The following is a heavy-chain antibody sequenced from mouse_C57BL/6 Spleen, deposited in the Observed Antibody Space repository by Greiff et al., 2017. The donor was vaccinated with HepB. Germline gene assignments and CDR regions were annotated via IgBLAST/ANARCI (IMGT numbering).Heavy chain of an antibody. V-gene: IGHV1-61*01. J-gene: IGHJ2*01. CDR3: ARSRRREYFDY. Sequence: QVQLQQPGAELVRPGSSVKLSCKASGYTFTSYWMDWVKQRPGQGLEWIGNIYPSDSETHYNQKFKDKATLTVDKSSSTAYMQLSSLTSEDSAVYYCARSRRREYFDYWGQGTTLTVSS. CDR2: IYPSDSET. CDR1: GYTFTSYW.